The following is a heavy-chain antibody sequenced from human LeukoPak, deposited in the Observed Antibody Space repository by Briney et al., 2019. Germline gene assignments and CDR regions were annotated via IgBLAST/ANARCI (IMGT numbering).Heavy chain of an antibody. J-gene: IGHJ4*02. V-gene: IGHV4-34*01. D-gene: IGHD6-6*01. CDR1: GGSFSGYY. CDR3: AGDIAARGYFDY. Sequence: SETLSLTCAVYGGSFSGYYWSWIRQPPGKGLEWIGEINHSGSTNYNPSLKSRVTISVDTSKNQFSLKLSSVTAADTAVYYCAGDIAARGYFDYWGQGTLVTVSS. CDR2: INHSGST.